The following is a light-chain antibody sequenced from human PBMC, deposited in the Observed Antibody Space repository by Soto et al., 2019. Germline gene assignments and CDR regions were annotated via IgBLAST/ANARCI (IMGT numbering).Light chain of an antibody. V-gene: IGLV2-14*03. CDR1: SSDVGAYNY. CDR3: SSYTSSSTYV. Sequence: QSALTQPASVNGSPGQSITISRTGTSSDVGAYNYVSWYQHHPGNAPKLMIYDVSNRPSGVSNRFSGSKSGNTASLTISGLQAEDEADYYCSSYTSSSTYVFGTGTKVTVL. CDR2: DVS. J-gene: IGLJ1*01.